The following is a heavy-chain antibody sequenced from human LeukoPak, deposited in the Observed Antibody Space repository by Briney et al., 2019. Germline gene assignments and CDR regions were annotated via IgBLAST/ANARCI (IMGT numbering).Heavy chain of an antibody. D-gene: IGHD3-16*01. CDR1: GFSFTNVW. Sequence: GGSLRLSCAVSGFSFTNVWMNWVRQAPGKGLEWVGRIKNKEEGEKTDYAAPVKGRFTISRDDSKATLLLQMNSLKMEDTAIYYCTTGIDYGGGYWGQGTLVSVSS. CDR2: IKNKEEGEKT. CDR3: TTGIDYGGGY. V-gene: IGHV3-15*07. J-gene: IGHJ4*02.